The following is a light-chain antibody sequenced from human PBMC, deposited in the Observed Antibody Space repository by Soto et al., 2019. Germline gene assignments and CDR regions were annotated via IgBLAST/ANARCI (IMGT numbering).Light chain of an antibody. CDR1: QSVDSTF. CDR3: QQYMSSVT. J-gene: IGKJ1*01. V-gene: IGKV3-20*01. CDR2: GVS. Sequence: EIVLTLSPGSLSMSPGERVTLSCRASQSVDSTFFAWYQKKPGQAPRLLMYGVSKRAAGIPDRFSGSGSGTDFTLTSTRLEPEAFAVYYCQQYMSSVTFGQGTRVEIK.